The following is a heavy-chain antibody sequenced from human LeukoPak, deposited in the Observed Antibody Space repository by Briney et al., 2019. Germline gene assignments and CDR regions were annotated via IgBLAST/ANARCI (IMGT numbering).Heavy chain of an antibody. CDR2: INHSGST. CDR1: GGSFSGYY. D-gene: IGHD2-2*01. V-gene: IGHV4-34*01. J-gene: IGHJ4*02. Sequence: SETLSLTCAVYGGSFSGYYWSWIRQPPGKGLEWIGEINHSGSTNYNPSLKSRVTISVDTSKNQFSLKLSSVTAADTAVYYCARWASSTSLNFGYWGQGTLVTVSS. CDR3: ARWASSTSLNFGY.